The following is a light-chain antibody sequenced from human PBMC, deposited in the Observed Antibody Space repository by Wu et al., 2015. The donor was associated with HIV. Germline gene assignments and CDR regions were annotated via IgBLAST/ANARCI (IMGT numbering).Light chain of an antibody. Sequence: EIVLTQFPATLSLSPGERATLSCRASQSVASFLAWYQQKPGQAPRLLIYGASNRATGIPDRFSGSGSGTDFTLTISRLEPEDFAVYYCQQYGSSRSFGQGTKLEMK. J-gene: IGKJ2*03. V-gene: IGKV3-20*01. CDR2: GAS. CDR3: QQYGSSRS. CDR1: QSVASF.